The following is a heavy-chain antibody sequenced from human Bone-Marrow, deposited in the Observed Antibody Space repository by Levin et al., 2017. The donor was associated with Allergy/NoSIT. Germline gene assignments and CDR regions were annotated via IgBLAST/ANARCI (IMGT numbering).Heavy chain of an antibody. J-gene: IGHJ4*02. CDR3: ARVALDTPDHGFDY. D-gene: IGHD5-18*01. V-gene: IGHV4-4*02. CDR1: GGSISSSNW. Sequence: GSLRLSCAVSGGSISSSNWWSWVRQPPGKGLEWIGEIYHSGSTNYNPSLKSRVTISVDKSKNQFSLKLSSVTAADTAVYYCARVALDTPDHGFDYWGQGTLVTVSS. CDR2: IYHSGST.